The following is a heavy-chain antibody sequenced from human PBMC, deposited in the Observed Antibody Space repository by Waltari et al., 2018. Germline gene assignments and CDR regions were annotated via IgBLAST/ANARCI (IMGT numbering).Heavy chain of an antibody. Sequence: VQLLESGGGLVQPGWSLRLSCAASGLTFSSHAMRWVRQAPGKGLEWVSAISGSGGSTYYADSVKGRFTISRDNSKNTLYLQMNSLRAEDTAVYYCAKGSNSGYWGQGTLVTVSS. V-gene: IGHV3-23*01. CDR3: AKGSNSGY. CDR2: ISGSGGST. D-gene: IGHD1-26*01. J-gene: IGHJ4*02. CDR1: GLTFSSHA.